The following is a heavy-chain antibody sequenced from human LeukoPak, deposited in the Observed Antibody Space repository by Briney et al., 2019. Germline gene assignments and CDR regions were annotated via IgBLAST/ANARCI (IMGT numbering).Heavy chain of an antibody. CDR1: GFAFSSYW. Sequence: GGSLRLSCAASGFAFSSYWMTWVRQAPGKGLEWVANIKQDGSEKYYVDSVKGRFTISRDNAKNSLYLQMNSLRAEDTAVYYCARELTVDDAFDIWGQGTMVTVSS. CDR3: ARELTVDDAFDI. CDR2: IKQDGSEK. D-gene: IGHD5-12*01. V-gene: IGHV3-7*01. J-gene: IGHJ3*02.